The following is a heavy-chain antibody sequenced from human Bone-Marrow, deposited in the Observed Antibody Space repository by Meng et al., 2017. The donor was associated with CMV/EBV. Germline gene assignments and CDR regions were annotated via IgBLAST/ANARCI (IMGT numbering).Heavy chain of an antibody. CDR3: ARGARVYGMDV. CDR1: DDFVSSDTYY. CDR2: IYYNGGT. V-gene: IGHV4-61*01. J-gene: IGHJ6*01. Sequence: GSLRLSCSVSDDFVSSDTYYWNWIRQPPGKGLEWIGYIYYNGGTNYTPSLKSPVTMSIDTSKKQFSLRLSSVTAADTAVYYCARGARVYGMDVWGQGPAVTVYS.